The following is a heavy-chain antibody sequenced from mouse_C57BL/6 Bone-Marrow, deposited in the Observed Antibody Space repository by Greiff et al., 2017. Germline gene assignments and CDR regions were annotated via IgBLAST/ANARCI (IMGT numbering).Heavy chain of an antibody. CDR1: GFNIKDDY. CDR3: SSFGGNYFDF. CDR2: IDPEIGDT. V-gene: IGHV14-4*01. D-gene: IGHD1-1*02. Sequence: VHVMQSGAELVRPGASVKLSCTASGFNIKDDYIHWVKQRPEQGLEWIGWIDPEIGDTAYASTFQGKAPITSDTSSNTAYLQLSSLTSEDTAVYYCSSFGGNYFDFWGQGTPLTVAS. J-gene: IGHJ2*01.